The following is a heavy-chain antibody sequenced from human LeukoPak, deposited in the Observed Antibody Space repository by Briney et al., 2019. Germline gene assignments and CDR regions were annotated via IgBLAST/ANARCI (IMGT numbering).Heavy chain of an antibody. J-gene: IGHJ4*02. CDR2: ISTYNGDT. D-gene: IGHD3-22*01. V-gene: IGHV1-18*01. CDR3: ARDGYYRHFDY. CDR1: GYTFSDYG. Sequence: ASVKVPCKASGYTFSDYGVSWVRQAPGQGLEWMGWISTYNGDTNYAQKFRGRVTMTTDTSTSTAYMELRSLRSDDTAVYYCARDGYYRHFDYWGQGTLVTVSS.